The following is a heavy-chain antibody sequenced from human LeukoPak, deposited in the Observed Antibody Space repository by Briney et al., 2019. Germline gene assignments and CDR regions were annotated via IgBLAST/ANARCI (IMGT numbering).Heavy chain of an antibody. D-gene: IGHD1-26*01. J-gene: IGHJ4*02. CDR1: GFTFSSYA. CDR2: ISYDGSNK. V-gene: IGHV3-30-3*01. Sequence: PGRSLRLSCAASGFTFSSYAMHWVRQAPGKGLEWVAVISYDGSNKYYADSVKGRFTISRDNSKNTLYLQMNSLRAEDTAVYYCARDHGSYYCFDYWGQGTLVTVSS. CDR3: ARDHGSYYCFDY.